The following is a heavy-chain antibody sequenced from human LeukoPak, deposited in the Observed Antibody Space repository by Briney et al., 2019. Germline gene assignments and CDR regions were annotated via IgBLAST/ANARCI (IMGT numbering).Heavy chain of an antibody. CDR3: ARAVTYFYGSVTYDWFDP. D-gene: IGHD3-10*01. CDR2: IESDGST. Sequence: PGGSLRLSCAASGFTFRSYGMHWVRQTPGKGLMWVSRIESDGSTIYADSVKDRFTISRDNGKNTVYLQMNSLRVDDTAMYYCARAVTYFYGSVTYDWFDPWGQGTLVTVSS. J-gene: IGHJ5*02. CDR1: GFTFRSYG. V-gene: IGHV3-74*01.